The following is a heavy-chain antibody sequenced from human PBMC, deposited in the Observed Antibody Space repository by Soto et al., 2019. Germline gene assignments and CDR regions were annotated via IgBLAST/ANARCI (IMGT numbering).Heavy chain of an antibody. CDR1: GYTFTSYY. CDR3: ARLEWELDDAFDI. J-gene: IGHJ3*02. Sequence: GASVKVSCKASGYTFTSYYMHWVRQAPGQGLEWVGIINPSGGSTSYAQKFQGRVTMTRDTSTSTVYMELSSLRSEDTAVYYCARLEWELDDAFDIWGQGTMVTVSS. V-gene: IGHV1-46*01. D-gene: IGHD1-26*01. CDR2: INPSGGST.